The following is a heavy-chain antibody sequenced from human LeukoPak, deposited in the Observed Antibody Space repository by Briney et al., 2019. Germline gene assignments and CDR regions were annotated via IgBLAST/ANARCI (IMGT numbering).Heavy chain of an antibody. V-gene: IGHV3-23*01. CDR2: ISPNGVIT. CDR1: GFTFSSHG. CDR3: ARGGSYLSAFDI. Sequence: PGGSLRLSCAVSGFTFSSHGMNCVRQAPGKGLEWVSGISPNGVITYYADSVKGRFTISRDNSKGTVYLQMNSLRAEDTAVYYCARGGSYLSAFDIWGQGTMVTVSS. J-gene: IGHJ3*02. D-gene: IGHD1-26*01.